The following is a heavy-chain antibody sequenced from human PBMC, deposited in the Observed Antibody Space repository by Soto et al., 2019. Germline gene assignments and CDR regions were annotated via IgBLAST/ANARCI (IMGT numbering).Heavy chain of an antibody. Sequence: AGGSLRLSCAASGFTFSSYAMSWVRQAPGKWVEWVSAISGSGGSTYYADSVKGRFTISRDNSKNTLYLQMNSLRAEDTAVYYCAKGSSHYYDSSGYYSYYFDYWGQGTLVTVSS. CDR3: AKGSSHYYDSSGYYSYYFDY. D-gene: IGHD3-22*01. V-gene: IGHV3-23*01. CDR1: GFTFSSYA. J-gene: IGHJ4*02. CDR2: ISGSGGST.